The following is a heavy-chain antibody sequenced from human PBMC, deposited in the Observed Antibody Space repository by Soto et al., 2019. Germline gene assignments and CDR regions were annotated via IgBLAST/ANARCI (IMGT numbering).Heavy chain of an antibody. CDR3: AKDGYSSGWYGYFDY. CDR2: ISYDGSNK. D-gene: IGHD6-19*01. CDR1: GFTFSSYG. Sequence: QVQLVESGGGVVQPGRSLRLSCAASGFTFSSYGMHWVRQAPGKGLEWVAVISYDGSNKYYADSVKGRFTISRDNSKNTLYLLMNSLRAEDTAVYYCAKDGYSSGWYGYFDYWGQGTLVTVSS. J-gene: IGHJ4*02. V-gene: IGHV3-30*18.